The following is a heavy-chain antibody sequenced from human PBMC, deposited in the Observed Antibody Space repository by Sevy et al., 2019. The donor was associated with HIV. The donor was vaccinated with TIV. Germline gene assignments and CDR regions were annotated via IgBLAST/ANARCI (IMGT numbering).Heavy chain of an antibody. CDR3: ARDRPDYYGSGSYLV. J-gene: IGHJ4*01. D-gene: IGHD3-10*01. CDR2: IIPIFGTA. Sequence: ASVKVSCKASGGTFSSYAISWVRQAPGQGLEWMGGIIPIFGTANYAQKFQGRVTITADESTSTAYMELSSLRSEDTAVYYCARDRPDYYGSGSYLVWGQEPWSPSPQ. CDR1: GGTFSSYA. V-gene: IGHV1-69*13.